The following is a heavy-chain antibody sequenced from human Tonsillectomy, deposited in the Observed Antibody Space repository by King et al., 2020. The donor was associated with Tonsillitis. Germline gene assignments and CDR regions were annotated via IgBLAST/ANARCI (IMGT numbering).Heavy chain of an antibody. D-gene: IGHD3-22*01. CDR3: ARDLRSYYDSSGYSTFDY. J-gene: IGHJ4*02. Sequence: QLVQSGAEVKKPGSSVKVSCKASGGTFSSYAISWVRQAPGQGLEWMGGIIPIFGTANYAQKFQGRVTITADESTSTAYMELSSLRSEDTAVYYCARDLRSYYDSSGYSTFDYWGQGTLVTVSS. CDR2: IIPIFGTA. V-gene: IGHV1-69*12. CDR1: GGTFSSYA.